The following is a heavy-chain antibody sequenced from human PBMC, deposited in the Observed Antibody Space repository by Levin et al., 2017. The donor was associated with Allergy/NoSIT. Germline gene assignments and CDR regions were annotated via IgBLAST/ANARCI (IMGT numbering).Heavy chain of an antibody. CDR1: GGSFSDSN. Sequence: SQTLSLPCAVYGGSFSDSNWSWIRQPPGKGLQWIGEINHSGSTNYTPSLKSRVTILVDTSKNQISLKLSSATAADTAVYYCARVRVILTGYYRGSQASYYYGMDVWGQGTTVTVSS. V-gene: IGHV4-34*01. CDR2: INHSGST. D-gene: IGHD3-9*01. J-gene: IGHJ6*02. CDR3: ARVRVILTGYYRGSQASYYYGMDV.